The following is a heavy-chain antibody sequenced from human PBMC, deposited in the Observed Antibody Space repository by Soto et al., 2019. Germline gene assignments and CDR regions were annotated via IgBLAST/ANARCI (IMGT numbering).Heavy chain of an antibody. J-gene: IGHJ4*02. D-gene: IGHD1-26*01. CDR2: FDPEDGET. V-gene: IGHV1-24*01. Sequence: ASVKVSCKVSGYTLTELSMHWVRQAPGKGLEWMGGFDPEDGETIYAQKFHGRVTMTEDTSTDTAYMELSSLRSEDTAVYYCATDSGYSGRYFDYWGQGTLVTVSS. CDR3: ATDSGYSGRYFDY. CDR1: GYTLTELS.